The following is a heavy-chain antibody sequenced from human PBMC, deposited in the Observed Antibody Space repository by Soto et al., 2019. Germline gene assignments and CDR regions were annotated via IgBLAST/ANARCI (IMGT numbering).Heavy chain of an antibody. CDR1: GFTFSTHG. CDR3: AKICCGGDSCYWFFDL. V-gene: IGHV3-30*18. J-gene: IGHJ2*01. Sequence: QVQLVESGGGVVQPGRSLRLSCAASGFTFSTHGMHWVRQAPGKGLEWVSVVSYDGGSKYYADSVKGRFTASRDNSKNTLYLEMNSLRTEDTAVYSCAKICCGGDSCYWFFDLWGRGTLVTVSS. D-gene: IGHD2-21*01. CDR2: VSYDGGSK.